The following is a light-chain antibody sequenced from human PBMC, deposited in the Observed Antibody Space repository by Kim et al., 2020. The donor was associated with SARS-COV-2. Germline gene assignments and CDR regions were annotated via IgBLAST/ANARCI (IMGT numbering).Light chain of an antibody. J-gene: IGLJ1*01. CDR1: KLGDKY. CDR3: QAWDSSTPYV. CDR2: QDT. V-gene: IGLV3-1*01. Sequence: VTPGHTASITCSGDKLGDKYTCWYQQNPGQSPVLVIYQDTKRPSGIPERFSGSNSGNTATLTISGTQAMDEADYYCQAWDSSTPYVFGTGTKVTVL.